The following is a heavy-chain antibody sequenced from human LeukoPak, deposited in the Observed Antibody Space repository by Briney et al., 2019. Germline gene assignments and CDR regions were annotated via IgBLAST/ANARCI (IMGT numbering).Heavy chain of an antibody. CDR2: IYHNGNT. D-gene: IGHD5-18*01. V-gene: IGHV4-38-2*01. CDR1: GHSIRSDYY. Sequence: PSETLSLTCAVSGHSIRSDYYWGWIRRPPGEGLEWIGCIYHNGNTYYSPSLEGRVTISVDTPKNQFSLKLSSVTAADTAVYYCARASPADTFGLWIDFWGQGTLVTVSP. CDR3: ARASPADTFGLWIDF. J-gene: IGHJ4*02.